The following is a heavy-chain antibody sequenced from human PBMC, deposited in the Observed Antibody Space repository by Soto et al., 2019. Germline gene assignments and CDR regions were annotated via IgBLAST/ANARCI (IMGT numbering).Heavy chain of an antibody. J-gene: IGHJ4*01. CDR2: INQDGSEK. Sequence: GSLRLSCAASGFTFSSYWMDWVRQAPGKGLEWVANINQDGSEKNYVDSVRGRFTISRGNAKNSLYLQMSSLTAEDSALYYCSRSPDYWGQGALVTVSS. CDR3: SRSPDY. CDR1: GFTFSSYW. V-gene: IGHV3-7*01.